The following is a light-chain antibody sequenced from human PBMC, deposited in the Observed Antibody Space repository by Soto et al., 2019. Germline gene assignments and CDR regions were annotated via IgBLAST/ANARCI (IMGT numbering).Light chain of an antibody. Sequence: EIVLTQSPGTLSLSPGERATLSCRASQSINSIYFSWYQHKPGQAPRLLFYGASSRETSIPDRFSARGSGTDFTRTISRLEPEDFAVYYCKQYDSSPYTFGQGTKLEIK. CDR2: GAS. J-gene: IGKJ2*01. CDR1: QSINSIY. CDR3: KQYDSSPYT. V-gene: IGKV3-20*01.